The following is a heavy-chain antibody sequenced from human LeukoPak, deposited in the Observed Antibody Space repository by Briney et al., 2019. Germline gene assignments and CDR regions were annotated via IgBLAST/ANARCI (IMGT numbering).Heavy chain of an antibody. D-gene: IGHD1-26*01. CDR1: GYTFTSYD. J-gene: IGHJ6*03. CDR3: ARATWELLLYYYYYMDV. V-gene: IGHV1-8*01. CDR2: MNPNSGNT. Sequence: GASVKVSCKASGYTFTSYDINWVRQATGQGLEWMGWMNPNSGNTGYAQKFQGRVTMTRNTSISTAYMELSSLRSEDTAVYYCARATWELLLYYYYYMDVWGKGTTVTVSS.